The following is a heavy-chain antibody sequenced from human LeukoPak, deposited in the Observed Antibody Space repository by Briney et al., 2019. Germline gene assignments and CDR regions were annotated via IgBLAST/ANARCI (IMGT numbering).Heavy chain of an antibody. V-gene: IGHV3-49*04. CDR2: IRSKAYGGTT. CDR3: TRDVAMYYYDSSGYIY. Sequence: GGSLRLPCTASGFTFGDYAMSWVRQAPGKGLEWVGFIRSKAYGGTTEYAASVKGRFTISRDDSKSIAYLQMNSLKTEDTAVYYCTRDVAMYYYDSSGYIYWGQGTLVTVSS. CDR1: GFTFGDYA. D-gene: IGHD3-22*01. J-gene: IGHJ4*02.